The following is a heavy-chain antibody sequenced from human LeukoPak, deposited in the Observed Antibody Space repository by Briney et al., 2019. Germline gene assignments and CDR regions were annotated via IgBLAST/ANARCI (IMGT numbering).Heavy chain of an antibody. CDR2: ISSSGSTI. D-gene: IGHD6-19*01. CDR3: AKGSHSSGWYTLDY. J-gene: IGHJ4*02. Sequence: GGSLRLSCAASGFTFISYEMNWVRQAPGKGLEWVSYISSSGSTIYYADPVKGRFTISRDNAKNSLYLQMSSLRAEDTAVYYCAKGSHSSGWYTLDYWGQGTLVTVSS. CDR1: GFTFISYE. V-gene: IGHV3-48*03.